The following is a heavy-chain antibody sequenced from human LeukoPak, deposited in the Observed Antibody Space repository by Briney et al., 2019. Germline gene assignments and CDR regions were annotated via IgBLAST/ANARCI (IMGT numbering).Heavy chain of an antibody. Sequence: ASVKVSRTASGYTFSNYDITWVRQAPGQGLEWMGWISTYNGNPNYAQKLQSRVTMTTDTSTSTAYMELRSLRSDDTAVYYCARVMGPPDYWGQGTLVTVSS. J-gene: IGHJ4*02. V-gene: IGHV1-18*01. D-gene: IGHD2-8*01. CDR3: ARVMGPPDY. CDR1: GYTFSNYD. CDR2: ISTYNGNP.